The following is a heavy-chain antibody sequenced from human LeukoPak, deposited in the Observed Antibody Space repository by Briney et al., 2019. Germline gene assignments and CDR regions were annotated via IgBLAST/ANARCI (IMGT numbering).Heavy chain of an antibody. J-gene: IGHJ4*02. CDR3: SAALTSVINY. V-gene: IGHV3-7*02. CDR2: IKQDDSAT. Sequence: GGSLRLSCAASGFTFSNYWMIWVRQAPGKGLEWVANIKQDDSATNYLDSVKGRFTISRDNAKNSLYLQMNSLRAEDTAVYFCSAALTSVINYWGQGTLVTVSS. CDR1: GFTFSNYW. D-gene: IGHD3-16*02.